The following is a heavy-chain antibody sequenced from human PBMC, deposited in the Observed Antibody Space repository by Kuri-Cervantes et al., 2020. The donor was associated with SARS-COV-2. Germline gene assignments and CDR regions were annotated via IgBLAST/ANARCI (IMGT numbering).Heavy chain of an antibody. Sequence: SVKVSCKASGFTFTSSAVQWVRQARGQRLEWIGWIVVGSGNTNYAQKFQGRVTITADESTSTAYMELSSLRSEDTAVYYCARGPIAARIYGMDVWGQGTTVTGYS. CDR1: GFTFTSSA. J-gene: IGHJ6*02. CDR2: IVVGSGNT. D-gene: IGHD6-6*01. CDR3: ARGPIAARIYGMDV. V-gene: IGHV1-58*01.